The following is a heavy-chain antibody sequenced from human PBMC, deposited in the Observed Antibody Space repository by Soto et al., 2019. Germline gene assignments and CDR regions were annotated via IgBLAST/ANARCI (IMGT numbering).Heavy chain of an antibody. J-gene: IGHJ6*02. CDR2: IYYSGST. D-gene: IGHD3-3*01. CDR1: GGSISSSSYY. CDR3: ARRRYYDFWRD. V-gene: IGHV4-39*01. Sequence: SETLSLTCTVSGGSISSSSYYWGWIRQPPGKGLEWIGSIYYSGSTYYNPSLKSRVTISVDTSKNQFSLKLSSVTAADTAVYYCARRRYYDFWRDWGQGTTVTVSS.